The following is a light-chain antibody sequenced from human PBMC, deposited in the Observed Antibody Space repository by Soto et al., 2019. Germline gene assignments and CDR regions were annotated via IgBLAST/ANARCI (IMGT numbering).Light chain of an antibody. J-gene: IGKJ1*01. V-gene: IGKV3-20*01. CDR2: GAS. Sequence: EIVLTQSPGTLSLSPGERATLSCRASRSVSGSHLAWYRQKSGKAPRLLIYGASSRATGTPDRFSGSGSGTDFTLTISRLEPEDFAVYYCQQYGSAPRTFGQGTKVEIK. CDR1: RSVSGSH. CDR3: QQYGSAPRT.